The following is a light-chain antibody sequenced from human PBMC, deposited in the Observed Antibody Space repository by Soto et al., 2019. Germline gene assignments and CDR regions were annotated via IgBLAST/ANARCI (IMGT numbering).Light chain of an antibody. V-gene: IGKV1-13*02. J-gene: IGKJ4*01. CDR3: KQFNSYPLT. CDR2: DAS. CDR1: QGISSG. Sequence: AILLTQSPSSLSASVGDRVTITCRASQGISSGLAWYQQKPEKAPKLLIYDASNLESGVPSRFSGSGSETDFTLNISRLQPEDFATYYCKQFNSYPLTFGGGTEVDIK.